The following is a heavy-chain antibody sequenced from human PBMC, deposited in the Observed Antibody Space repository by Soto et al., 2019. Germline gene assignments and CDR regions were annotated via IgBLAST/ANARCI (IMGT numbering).Heavy chain of an antibody. CDR1: GFTFSDSR. V-gene: IGHV3-7*01. Sequence: LRRSCAASGFTFSDSRMSWVRQAPGKGLEWVASIKQDGSEIYYVDSVKGRFTVSRDNAKNSLYLQVNSLRAEDTAVYYCARQSNWFGRDNRYYYAMDVWGQGTTVTVSS. CDR3: ARQSNWFGRDNRYYYAMDV. D-gene: IGHD3-10*01. J-gene: IGHJ6*02. CDR2: IKQDGSEI.